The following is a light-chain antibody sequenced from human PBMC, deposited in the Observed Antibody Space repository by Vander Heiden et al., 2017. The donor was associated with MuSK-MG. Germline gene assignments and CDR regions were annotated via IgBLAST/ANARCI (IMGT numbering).Light chain of an antibody. CDR1: QSVSSY. CDR3: QQRSNWPQYT. V-gene: IGKV3-11*01. Sequence: EIVLTQSPATLSLSPGERATLSCRASQSVSSYLAWYQQKPGQAPRLLIYDASNRATGIPARFSGSGYGKDFTLTISSREPEDFAVYYCQQRSNWPQYTFGQGTKMEIK. J-gene: IGKJ2*01. CDR2: DAS.